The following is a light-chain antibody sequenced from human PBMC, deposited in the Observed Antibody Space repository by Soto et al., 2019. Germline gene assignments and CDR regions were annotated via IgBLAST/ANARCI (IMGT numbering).Light chain of an antibody. CDR3: QQANSFPIT. CDR1: QSISTY. V-gene: IGKV1-39*01. J-gene: IGKJ5*01. CDR2: GAS. Sequence: DIEMTQSPSSPSACEGDKITFXXRASQSISTYLNWYEQKPGKAPNXVIYGASNLQSGVPSRFSGGGAGTDFTLTISSLQPEDFATYYCQQANSFPITFGQGTRLDIK.